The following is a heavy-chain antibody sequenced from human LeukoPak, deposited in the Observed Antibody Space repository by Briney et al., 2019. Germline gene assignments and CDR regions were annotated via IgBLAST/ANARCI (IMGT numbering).Heavy chain of an antibody. V-gene: IGHV4-4*07. J-gene: IGHJ6*03. Sequence: PSETLSLTCTVSGGSISSYYWSWIRQPAGKGLEWIGRIHTSGSTDYNPSLKSRVTMSVDTSRNQFSLKLSSVTAADTAVYYCARGGGNGGGWVGHIYYMDVWGKGTTVTVSS. D-gene: IGHD4-23*01. CDR3: ARGGGNGGGWVGHIYYMDV. CDR1: GGSISSYY. CDR2: IHTSGST.